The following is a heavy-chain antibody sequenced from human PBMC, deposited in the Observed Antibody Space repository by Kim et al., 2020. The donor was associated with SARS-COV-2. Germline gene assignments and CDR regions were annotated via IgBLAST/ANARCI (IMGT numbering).Heavy chain of an antibody. Sequence: GGSLRLSCAASGFTFSSYSMNWVRQAPGKGLEWVSYISSSSSTIYYADSVKGRFTISRDNAKNSLYLQMNSLRAEDTAVYYCARDARIPVAIRLNYYYYGMDVWGRGTTVTVSS. V-gene: IGHV3-48*04. CDR1: GFTFSSYS. CDR3: ARDARIPVAIRLNYYYYGMDV. J-gene: IGHJ6*02. D-gene: IGHD2-15*01. CDR2: ISSSSSTI.